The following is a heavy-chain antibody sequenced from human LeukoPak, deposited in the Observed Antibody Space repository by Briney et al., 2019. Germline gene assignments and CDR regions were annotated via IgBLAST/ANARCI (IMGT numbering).Heavy chain of an antibody. D-gene: IGHD1-1*01. J-gene: IGHJ4*02. Sequence: GRSLRLSCSASGFSLRKYAIHWLRQAPGKWPENVSGMSTNGGSTYYADSVKGRFTISRDNSKNTLYLQMSSLRVEDTAVYYCVSHWNQPAYWGQGTLVTVSS. CDR1: GFSLRKYA. CDR2: MSTNGGST. V-gene: IGHV3-64D*09. CDR3: VSHWNQPAY.